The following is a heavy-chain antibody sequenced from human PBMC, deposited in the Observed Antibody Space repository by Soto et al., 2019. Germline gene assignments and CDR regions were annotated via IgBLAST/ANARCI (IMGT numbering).Heavy chain of an antibody. CDR3: ARPAGRVDYFDY. V-gene: IGHV3-48*02. CDR2: ISSSSSTI. J-gene: IGHJ4*02. Sequence: EVQLVESGGGLVQPGGSLRLSFAASGFVFSTYSMNWVRQAPGKGLEWVSYISSSSSTIYYADSVQGRFTIYIDNAKNSLYLQVNSLRDEDTAVYYCARPAGRVDYFDYWGQGTLVTVSS. CDR1: GFVFSTYS. D-gene: IGHD2-15*01.